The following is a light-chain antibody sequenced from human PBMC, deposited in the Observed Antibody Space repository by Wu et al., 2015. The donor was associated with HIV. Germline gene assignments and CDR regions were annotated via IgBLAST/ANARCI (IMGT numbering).Light chain of an antibody. J-gene: IGKJ2*01. Sequence: EIVLTQSPGTLSLSPGDRATLSCTTSQSISTAYVAWYQQKPGQAPRLLIYGASNRATGIPARFSGSGSGTDFTLTISSLEPEDFAVYYCQQRSNWPGTFGLGDQAGDQT. CDR3: QQRSNWPGT. CDR2: GAS. V-gene: IGKV3-11*01. CDR1: QSISTA.